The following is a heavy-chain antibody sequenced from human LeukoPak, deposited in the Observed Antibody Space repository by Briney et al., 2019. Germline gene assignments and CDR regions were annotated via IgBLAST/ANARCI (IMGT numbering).Heavy chain of an antibody. J-gene: IGHJ4*02. CDR2: ISWNGGSI. CDR1: GFTFDDYA. D-gene: IGHD3-22*01. CDR3: ASGRSYDSSGLDY. V-gene: IGHV3-9*01. Sequence: GGSLRLSCAASGFTFDDYAMHWVRQAPGKGLEWVSGISWNGGSIGYADSVKGRFTISRDNAKNSLYLQMNSLRAEDTALYYCASGRSYDSSGLDYWGQGTLVTVSS.